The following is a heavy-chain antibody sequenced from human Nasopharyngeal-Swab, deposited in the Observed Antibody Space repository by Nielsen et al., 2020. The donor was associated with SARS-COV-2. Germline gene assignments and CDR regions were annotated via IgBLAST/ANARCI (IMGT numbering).Heavy chain of an antibody. CDR3: ARVYYYYYYMDV. J-gene: IGHJ6*03. CDR2: IYYSGST. Sequence: SATLSLTCTVSGGSISSGDYSWSWIRQPPGKGLEWIGYIYYSGSTYYNPSLKSRVTISVDTSKNQFSLKLSSVTAADTAVYYCARVYYYYYYMDVWGKGTTVTVSS. CDR1: GGSISSGDYS. V-gene: IGHV4-30-4*01.